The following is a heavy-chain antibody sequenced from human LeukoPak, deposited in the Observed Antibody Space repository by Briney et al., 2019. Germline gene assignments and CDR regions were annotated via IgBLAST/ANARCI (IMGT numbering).Heavy chain of an antibody. CDR1: GFTFSTYS. CDR3: ARSLGIGPHYFDN. D-gene: IGHD3-16*01. J-gene: IGHJ4*02. CDR2: ISGSSTYI. Sequence: GGSLRLSCAASGFTFSTYSMNWVRQAPGQGLEWVSSISGSSTYIYDADSLKGRFTISRDNAKNSLYLQMNSLRAEDTAVYYCARSLGIGPHYFDNWGQGTLVTVSS. V-gene: IGHV3-21*01.